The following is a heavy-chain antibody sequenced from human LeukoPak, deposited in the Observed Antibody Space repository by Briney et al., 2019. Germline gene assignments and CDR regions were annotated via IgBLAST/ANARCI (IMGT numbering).Heavy chain of an antibody. J-gene: IGHJ4*02. CDR2: INPNGGST. V-gene: IGHV1-46*01. Sequence: ASVTVSFKTSGYTFTSYYIHWVRQAPGQGLEWMAIINPNGGSTRYARKFQGRVTMTRDTSTSTVYMELSSLRSEDTAVYYCARDPRASYESSDYYYPGDYWGQGTLVTVSS. CDR1: GYTFTSYY. D-gene: IGHD3-22*01. CDR3: ARDPRASYESSDYYYPGDY.